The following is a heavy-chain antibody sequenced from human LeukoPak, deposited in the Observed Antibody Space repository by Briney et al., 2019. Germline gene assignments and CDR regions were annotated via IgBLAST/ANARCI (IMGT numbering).Heavy chain of an antibody. CDR2: IYYSGST. D-gene: IGHD4-17*01. J-gene: IGHJ3*02. Sequence: SETLSLTCTVSGGSISSYYWSWIRQPPGKGLEWIGYIYYSGSTNYNPSLKSRVTISVDTSKNQFSLKLSSVTAADTAVYYCARVSYGVNAFDIWGQGTMVTVSS. CDR1: GGSISSYY. CDR3: ARVSYGVNAFDI. V-gene: IGHV4-59*01.